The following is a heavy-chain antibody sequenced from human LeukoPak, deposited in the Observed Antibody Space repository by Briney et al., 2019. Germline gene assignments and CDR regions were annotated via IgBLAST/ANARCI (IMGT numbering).Heavy chain of an antibody. V-gene: IGHV4-59*01. D-gene: IGHD3-16*02. CDR3: ARGRGGLRLGELSLYDGRLDY. Sequence: SETLSLTCTVSGGSISSYYWSWIRQPPGKGLEWIGYIYYSGSTNYNPSLKSRVTISVDTSKNQFSLKLSSLRSEDTAVYYCARGRGGLRLGELSLYDGRLDYWGQGTLVTVSS. CDR1: GGSISSYY. CDR2: IYYSGST. J-gene: IGHJ4*02.